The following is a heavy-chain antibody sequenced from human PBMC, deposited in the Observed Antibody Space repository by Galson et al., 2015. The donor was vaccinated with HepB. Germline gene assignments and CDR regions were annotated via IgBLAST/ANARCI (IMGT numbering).Heavy chain of an antibody. CDR3: VRRWAAAGSFDY. J-gene: IGHJ4*02. V-gene: IGHV3-11*01. CDR2: ISSSGSTT. D-gene: IGHD6-13*01. Sequence: SLRLSCAASGFTFSDYYMSWIRQAPGRGLEWVSYISSSGSTTYYADSVKGRFTVSRDKAKNSVYLHMNSLRAEDTAVYYCVRRWAAAGSFDYWGQGTLVTVSS. CDR1: GFTFSDYY.